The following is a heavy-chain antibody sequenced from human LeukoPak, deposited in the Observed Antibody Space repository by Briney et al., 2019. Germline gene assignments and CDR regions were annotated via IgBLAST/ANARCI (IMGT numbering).Heavy chain of an antibody. D-gene: IGHD3-3*01. CDR1: GGSISSGGYY. Sequence: SQTLSLTCTVSGGSISSGGYYWSWIRQHPGKGLEWIGYIYYSGSTYYNPSLKSRVTISVDTPKNQFSLKLSSVTAADTAVYYCAREESITIFGVVSRHYGMDVWGQGTTVTVSS. CDR2: IYYSGST. J-gene: IGHJ6*02. CDR3: AREESITIFGVVSRHYGMDV. V-gene: IGHV4-31*03.